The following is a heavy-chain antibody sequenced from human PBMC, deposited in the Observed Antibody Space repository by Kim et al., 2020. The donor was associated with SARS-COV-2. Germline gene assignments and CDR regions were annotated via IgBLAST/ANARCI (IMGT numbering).Heavy chain of an antibody. V-gene: IGHV4-39*07. CDR3: AANHYYDSSIAGY. J-gene: IGHJ4*02. Sequence: SETLSLTCTVSGGSISSSSYYWGWIRQPPGKGLEWIGSIYYSGSTYYNPSLKSRVTISVDTSKNQFSLKLSSVTAADTAVYYCAANHYYDSSIAGYWGQGTLVTVSS. CDR2: IYYSGST. CDR1: GGSISSSSYY. D-gene: IGHD3-22*01.